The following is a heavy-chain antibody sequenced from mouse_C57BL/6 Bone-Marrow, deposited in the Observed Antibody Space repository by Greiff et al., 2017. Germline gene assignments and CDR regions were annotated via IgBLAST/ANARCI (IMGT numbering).Heavy chain of an antibody. CDR3: ARGPFITTVPYWYFDV. CDR1: GYTFTSYW. J-gene: IGHJ1*03. Sequence: QVQLQQPGAELVKPGASVKMSCKASGYTFTSYWITWVKQRPGQGLEWIGDIYPGSGSTNYNEKFKSKATLTVDTSSSTAYMQLSSLTSEDSAVYYCARGPFITTVPYWYFDVWGTGTTVTVSS. D-gene: IGHD1-2*01. V-gene: IGHV1-55*01. CDR2: IYPGSGST.